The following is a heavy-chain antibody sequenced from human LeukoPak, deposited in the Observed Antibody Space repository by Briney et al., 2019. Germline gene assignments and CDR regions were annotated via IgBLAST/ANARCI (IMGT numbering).Heavy chain of an antibody. CDR1: GGTFSSYA. Sequence: SVKVSCKASGGTFSSYAISWVRQAPGQGLEWMGGIIPIFGTANYAQKFQGRVTITADESTSTAYMELSSLRSEDTAVYYCARDTTPRYCSSTSCFGFDYYYYMDVWGKGTTVTVSS. CDR3: ARDTTPRYCSSTSCFGFDYYYYMDV. V-gene: IGHV1-69*13. J-gene: IGHJ6*03. D-gene: IGHD2-2*01. CDR2: IIPIFGTA.